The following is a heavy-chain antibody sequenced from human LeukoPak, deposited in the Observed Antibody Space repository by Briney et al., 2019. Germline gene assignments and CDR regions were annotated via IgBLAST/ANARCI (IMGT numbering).Heavy chain of an antibody. D-gene: IGHD3-10*01. Sequence: SETLSLTCTVSGGSISSGDYYWSWIRQPPGKGLEWIGYIYYSGSTYYNPSLKSRVIISVDTSKNQFSLKLSSVTAADTAVYYCARGLLWFGELFLYFDYWGQGTLVTVSS. V-gene: IGHV4-30-4*01. J-gene: IGHJ4*02. CDR2: IYYSGST. CDR3: ARGLLWFGELFLYFDY. CDR1: GGSISSGDYY.